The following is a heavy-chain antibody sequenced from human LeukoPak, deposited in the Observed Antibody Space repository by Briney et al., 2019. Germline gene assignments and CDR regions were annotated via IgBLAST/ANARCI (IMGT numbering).Heavy chain of an antibody. CDR1: GGSISSYY. V-gene: IGHV4-59*08. CDR2: IYYSGST. Sequence: SETLSLPCTVSGGSISSYYWSWIRQPPGKGLEWIGYIYYSGSTNYNPSLKSRVTISVDTSKNQFSLKLSSVTAADTAVYYCARQMAVAGTLYYYYYGMDVWGQGTTVTVSS. CDR3: ARQMAVAGTLYYYYYGMDV. D-gene: IGHD6-19*01. J-gene: IGHJ6*02.